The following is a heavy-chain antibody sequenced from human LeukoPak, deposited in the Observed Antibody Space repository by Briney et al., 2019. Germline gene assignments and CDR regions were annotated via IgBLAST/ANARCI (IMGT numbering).Heavy chain of an antibody. J-gene: IGHJ4*02. CDR2: INPNSGGT. CDR1: GYTFTGYY. D-gene: IGHD3-22*01. V-gene: IGHV1-2*06. Sequence: ASVKVSCKASGYTFTGYYMHWVRQAPGQGLEWMGRINPNSGGTNYAQKFQGRVTMTRDTSISTAYMELSRLRSDDTAVYYCARDTSFFNYYDSSRDHPTRPYWGQGTLVTVSS. CDR3: ARDTSFFNYYDSSRDHPTRPY.